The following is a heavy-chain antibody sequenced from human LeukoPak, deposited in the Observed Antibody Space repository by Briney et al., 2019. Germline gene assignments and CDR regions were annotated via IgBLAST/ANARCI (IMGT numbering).Heavy chain of an antibody. J-gene: IGHJ4*02. D-gene: IGHD2-8*01. CDR2: ISGGGVST. Sequence: GGSLRLSCAASGFTFSSFPMSWVRQAPGKGLEWVSVISGGGVSTYYADSVKGRFTISRDNSKNTLYLQMNSLRAEDTAVYYCAKWARYCTNGVCYYFDYWGQGTLVTVSS. V-gene: IGHV3-23*01. CDR1: GFTFSSFP. CDR3: AKWARYCTNGVCYYFDY.